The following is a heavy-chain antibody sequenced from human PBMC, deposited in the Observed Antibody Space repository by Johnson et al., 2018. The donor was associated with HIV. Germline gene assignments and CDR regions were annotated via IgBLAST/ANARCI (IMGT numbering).Heavy chain of an antibody. CDR2: INWNGGSI. Sequence: EMQLVESGGGVVQPGRSLRLSCAASGFTFDDYGMSWVRQAPGKGLEWVSGINWNGGSIGYAESVKGRFTISRDNAKNSLYLQMNSLRAEDTALYYCQGDSGSYHGNDAFDIWGQGTMVTVSS. CDR1: GFTFDDYG. J-gene: IGHJ3*02. CDR3: QGDSGSYHGNDAFDI. V-gene: IGHV3-20*04. D-gene: IGHD1-26*01.